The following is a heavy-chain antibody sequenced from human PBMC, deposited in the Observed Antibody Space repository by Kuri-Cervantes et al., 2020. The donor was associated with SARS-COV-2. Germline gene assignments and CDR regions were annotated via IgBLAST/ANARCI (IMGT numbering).Heavy chain of an antibody. J-gene: IGHJ4*02. CDR3: ARVEVTILSADY. CDR1: GFTFSSYA. D-gene: IGHD3-3*01. Sequence: GESLKISCAASGFTFSSYAMHWVRQAPGKGLEWVAVISYDGSNKYYADSVKGRFTISRDNSKNTLYLQMNSPRAEDTAVYYCARVEVTILSADYWGQGTLVTVSS. CDR2: ISYDGSNK. V-gene: IGHV3-30-3*01.